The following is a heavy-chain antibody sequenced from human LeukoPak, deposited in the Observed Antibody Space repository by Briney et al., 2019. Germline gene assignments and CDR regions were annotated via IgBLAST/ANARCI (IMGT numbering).Heavy chain of an antibody. CDR1: GFTFSNVW. J-gene: IGHJ4*02. CDR2: IKSKPDGGTT. CDR3: TTEID. Sequence: GGSLRLSCAASGFTFSNVWMNWVRQAPGKGLEWVGRIKSKPDGGTTDYGAPVKGRFTISRDDSKNTLYLQMSSLKTDDTAVYYCTTEIDWGQGTLVTVSS. V-gene: IGHV3-15*01. D-gene: IGHD2/OR15-2a*01.